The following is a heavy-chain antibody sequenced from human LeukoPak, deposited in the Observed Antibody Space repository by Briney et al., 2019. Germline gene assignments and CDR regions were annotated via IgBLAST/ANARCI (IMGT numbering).Heavy chain of an antibody. CDR2: IYYSGST. CDR3: ASYRDSRGSYDY. V-gene: IGHV4-59*01. D-gene: IGHD3-22*01. J-gene: IGHJ4*02. Sequence: PSETLSLTCTVSGGSISSYYWSWIRQPPGKGLEWIGYIYYSGSTNYNPSLKSRVTISVDTSKNQFSLKLSSVTAADTAVYYCASYRDSRGSYDYWGQGTLVTVSS. CDR1: GGSISSYY.